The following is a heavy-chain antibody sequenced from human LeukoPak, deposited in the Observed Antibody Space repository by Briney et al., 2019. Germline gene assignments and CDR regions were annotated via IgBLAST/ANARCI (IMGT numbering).Heavy chain of an antibody. CDR2: IYYSGST. J-gene: IGHJ3*02. Sequence: SETLSLTCTVSGCSISSYYWSWIRQPPGKGLEWIGYIYYSGSTNYNPSLKSRVTISVDTSKNQFSLKLSSVTAADTAVYYCARGSAFDIWGQGTMVTVSS. CDR1: GCSISSYY. CDR3: ARGSAFDI. V-gene: IGHV4-59*01.